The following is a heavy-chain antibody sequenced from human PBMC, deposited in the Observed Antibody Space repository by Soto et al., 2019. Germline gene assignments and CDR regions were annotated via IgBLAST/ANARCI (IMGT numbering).Heavy chain of an antibody. CDR3: ARLVVVPAAMHYYYYYMDV. CDR1: GYSFTSYW. CDR2: IYPGDSDT. Sequence: PGESLKISCKGSGYSFTSYWIGWVRQMPGKGLEWMGIIYPGDSDTRYSPSFQGQVTISADKSISTAYLQWSSLKASDTAMYYCARLVVVPAAMHYYYYYMDVWGKGTTVTVSS. J-gene: IGHJ6*03. D-gene: IGHD2-2*01. V-gene: IGHV5-51*01.